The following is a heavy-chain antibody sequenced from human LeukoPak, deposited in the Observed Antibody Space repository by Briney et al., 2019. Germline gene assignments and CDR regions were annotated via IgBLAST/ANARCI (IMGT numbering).Heavy chain of an antibody. V-gene: IGHV4-39*07. D-gene: IGHD3-10*01. Sequence: PSETLSLTCSVSGGSISNSNYYWGWIRLPPGKGMEWIGAIYYSGSTNYNPSLKSRVTISVDTSKNQFSLKLSSVTAADTAVYYCARASYGSGRYGMDVWGQGTTVTVSS. CDR1: GGSISNSNYY. CDR2: IYYSGST. J-gene: IGHJ6*02. CDR3: ARASYGSGRYGMDV.